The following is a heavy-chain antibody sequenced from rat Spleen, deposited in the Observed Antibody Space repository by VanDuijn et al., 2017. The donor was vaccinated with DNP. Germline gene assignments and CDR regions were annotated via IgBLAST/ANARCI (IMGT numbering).Heavy chain of an antibody. D-gene: IGHD1-6*01. V-gene: IGHV5-20*01. CDR2: ISYDGGST. Sequence: EVQLVESGGGLVQPGRSLKLSCAASGFTFSAYYMAWVRQAPTKGLEWVASISYDGGSTYYRDSVKGRFTISRDNTKSSLYLQMDSLRSEDTATYYCTTPWMYTTDYYYVMDAWGQGASVTVSS. CDR3: TTPWMYTTDYYYVMDA. J-gene: IGHJ4*01. CDR1: GFTFSAYY.